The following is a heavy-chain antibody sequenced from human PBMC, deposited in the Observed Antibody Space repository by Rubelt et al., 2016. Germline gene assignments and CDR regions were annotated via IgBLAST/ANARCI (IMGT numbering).Heavy chain of an antibody. J-gene: IGHJ4*02. V-gene: IGHV4-31*03. D-gene: IGHD4-17*01. Sequence: QVQLQESGPGLVKPSQTLSLTCTVSGGSINSGGYYWSWIRQHPGKGLEWIGYIYYSGSTDYNPSLKSRVTISVDKSKNQFSLKLNSGTAADTAVYYCARAYGDYLYDFDFWGQGTLVTVSS. CDR1: GGSINSGGYY. CDR2: IYYSGST. CDR3: ARAYGDYLYDFDF.